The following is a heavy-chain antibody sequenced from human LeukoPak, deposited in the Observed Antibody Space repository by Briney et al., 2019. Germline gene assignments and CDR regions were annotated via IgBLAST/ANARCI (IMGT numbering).Heavy chain of an antibody. V-gene: IGHV3-74*01. J-gene: IGHJ3*02. Sequence: QPGGSLRLSCAASGFTFSSYWMHWVRQAPGKGLVWVSRINSDGSSTSYADSVKGRFTISRDNSKNTLYLQMNSLRAEDTAVYYCAKASSGYYDAFDIWGQGTMVTVSS. CDR1: GFTFSSYW. D-gene: IGHD3-22*01. CDR2: INSDGSST. CDR3: AKASSGYYDAFDI.